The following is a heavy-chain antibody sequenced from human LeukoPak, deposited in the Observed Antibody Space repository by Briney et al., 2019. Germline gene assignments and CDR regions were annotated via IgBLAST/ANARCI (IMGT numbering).Heavy chain of an antibody. CDR2: TNSDGTST. Sequence: PGGSLRLSCAASGFTFSSYWMHWVRQAPGKGLVWVSRTNSDGTSTSYADSVKGRFTISRDNAKNTLYLQVNSLRAEDTAVYYCASWEVPAVMPQDYWGQGTLVTVSS. V-gene: IGHV3-74*01. CDR3: ASWEVPAVMPQDY. J-gene: IGHJ4*02. CDR1: GFTFSSYW. D-gene: IGHD2-2*01.